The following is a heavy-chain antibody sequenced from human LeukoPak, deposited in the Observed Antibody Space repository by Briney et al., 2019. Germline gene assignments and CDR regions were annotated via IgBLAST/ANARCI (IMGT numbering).Heavy chain of an antibody. J-gene: IGHJ3*02. CDR3: ARHGKGVTYFYTFDI. CDR1: GGSITNYY. V-gene: IGHV4-59*08. D-gene: IGHD2/OR15-2a*01. CDR2: VYASGAT. Sequence: SETLSLTYTVSGGSITNYYWSWIRQPPGEGLEWIGYVYASGATNSNPSLKSRVTISVDTSKNQFSLKLSSVTAADTAVYYCARHGKGVTYFYTFDIWGQGTVVAVSS.